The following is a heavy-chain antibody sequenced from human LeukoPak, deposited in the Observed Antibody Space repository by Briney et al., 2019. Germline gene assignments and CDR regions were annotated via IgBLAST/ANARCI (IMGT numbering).Heavy chain of an antibody. D-gene: IGHD3-9*01. V-gene: IGHV3-11*06. CDR3: AMHYDSLTGASHFDY. CDR2: ISSSSSYT. J-gene: IGHJ4*02. Sequence: GGSLRLSCAASGFTFSDYYMSWIRQAPGKGLEGVSYISSSSSYTNYADSGKGRFTISRDNAKNSLYLQMNSLRAEDTAVYYCAMHYDSLTGASHFDYWGQGTLVTLSS. CDR1: GFTFSDYY.